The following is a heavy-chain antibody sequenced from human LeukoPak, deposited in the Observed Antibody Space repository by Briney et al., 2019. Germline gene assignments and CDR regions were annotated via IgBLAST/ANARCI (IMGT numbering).Heavy chain of an antibody. CDR3: SRVPRTAVAI. Sequence: ATVKVLCKASGHNIISHDMKWARQATGQGFESMGSKNRHRGETAYAPKFQGRATVPTDTTISTFYMELRTLTTEDTGIDNCSRVPRTAVAIWGQVTIGTVS. CDR1: GHNIISHD. CDR2: KNRHRGET. J-gene: IGHJ3*02. V-gene: IGHV1-8*01. D-gene: IGHD2-21*02.